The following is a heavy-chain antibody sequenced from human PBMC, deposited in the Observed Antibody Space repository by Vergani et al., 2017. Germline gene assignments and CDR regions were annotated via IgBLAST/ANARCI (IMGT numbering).Heavy chain of an antibody. CDR3: ARDRGYYDILTGYLANYYYGMDV. D-gene: IGHD3-9*01. CDR2: IIPILGIA. Sequence: QVQLVQSGAEVKKPGSSVKVSCKASGGTFSSYTISWVRQAPGQGLEWMGRIIPILGIANYAQKFQGRVTITADKSTSTAYMGLSSLRSEDTAVYYCARDRGYYDILTGYLANYYYGMDVWGQGTTVTVSS. CDR1: GGTFSSYT. V-gene: IGHV1-69*08. J-gene: IGHJ6*02.